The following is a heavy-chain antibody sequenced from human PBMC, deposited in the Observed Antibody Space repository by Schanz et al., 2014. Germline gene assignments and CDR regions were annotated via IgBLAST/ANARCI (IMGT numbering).Heavy chain of an antibody. J-gene: IGHJ4*02. CDR1: GFGFSSYS. CDR2: ISGSGGST. V-gene: IGHV3-23*04. Sequence: EVHLVESGGGLVQPGGSLRLSCAASGFGFSSYSMNWVRQAPGKGLEWVSAISGSGGSTYYADSVKGRFTISRDNSKSTLYVEMNSLRVEDTAVYYCARGGPAYYFDDWGQGTLVTVSS. CDR3: ARGGPAYYFDD.